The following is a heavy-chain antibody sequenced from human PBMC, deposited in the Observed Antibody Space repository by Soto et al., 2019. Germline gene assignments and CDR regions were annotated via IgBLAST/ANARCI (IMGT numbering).Heavy chain of an antibody. D-gene: IGHD3-10*01. CDR1: GFTVSSNY. J-gene: IGHJ6*02. CDR3: ARGVRGVIDYYYYGMDV. Sequence: EVQLVETGGGLIQPGGSLRLSCAASGFTVSSNYMSWVRQAPGKGLEWVSVIYSGGSTYYADSVKGRFTISRDNSKNTLYLQMNSLRAEDTGVYYCARGVRGVIDYYYYGMDVWGQGTTVTVSS. V-gene: IGHV3-53*02. CDR2: IYSGGST.